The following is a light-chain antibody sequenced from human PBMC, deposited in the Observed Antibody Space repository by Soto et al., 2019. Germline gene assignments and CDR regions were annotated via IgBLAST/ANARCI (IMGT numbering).Light chain of an antibody. CDR3: QQLNSFPFT. J-gene: IGKJ3*01. CDR1: QGISSN. Sequence: DIQLTQSPPFLSASVGDRVTISCRASQGISSNLAWYQQKPGKAPKLLIYAASTLQSGVPSRFSGSGSGTEFTLAISSLQPEDFATYYCQQLNSFPFTYGPGTKVDIK. CDR2: AAS. V-gene: IGKV1-9*01.